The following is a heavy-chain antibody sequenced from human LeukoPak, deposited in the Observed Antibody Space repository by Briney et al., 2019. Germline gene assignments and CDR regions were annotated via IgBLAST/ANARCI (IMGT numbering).Heavy chain of an antibody. V-gene: IGHV3-23*01. CDR3: AKRPQKKVGATLTFDY. CDR2: ISGSGGST. Sequence: QSGGSLRLSCAASGFTFSSYAMSWVRQAPGKGLEWVSAISGSGGSTYYADSVKGRFTISRDNSKNTLYLQMNSLRAEDTAVYYCAKRPQKKVGATLTFDYWGQGTLVTVSS. D-gene: IGHD1-26*01. J-gene: IGHJ4*02. CDR1: GFTFSSYA.